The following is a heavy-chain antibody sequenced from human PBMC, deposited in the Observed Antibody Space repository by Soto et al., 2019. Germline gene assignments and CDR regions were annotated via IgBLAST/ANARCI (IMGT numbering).Heavy chain of an antibody. CDR2: IILMFGMV. CDR3: ARLTNPYGSGTYSALWFDP. CDR1: GGTFSRNT. Sequence: QVQLVQSGAEVKKPGSSVKVSCKASGGTFSRNTIAWVRQAPGQGPEWTGRIILMFGMVNYAQTFQGRVTITADRSTDTIYMELSSLRSEDTAVYYCARLTNPYGSGTYSALWFDPWGQGTLVTVSS. J-gene: IGHJ5*02. V-gene: IGHV1-69*02. D-gene: IGHD3-10*01.